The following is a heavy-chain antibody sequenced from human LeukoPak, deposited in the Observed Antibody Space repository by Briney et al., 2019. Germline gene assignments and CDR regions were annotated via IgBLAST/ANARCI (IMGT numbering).Heavy chain of an antibody. V-gene: IGHV4-59*01. CDR1: GDSIRSYD. CDR3: ARLSWPGRGSRFDP. J-gene: IGHJ5*02. CDR2: ISYSGST. D-gene: IGHD3-10*01. Sequence: SETLSLTCTVSGDSIRSYDWSWIRQSPGKGLEWIGYISYSGSTNYNPSLKSRVTISVDTSKNQFSLNLSSVTAAVTAVYFCARLSWPGRGSRFDPWGQGTLVTVSS.